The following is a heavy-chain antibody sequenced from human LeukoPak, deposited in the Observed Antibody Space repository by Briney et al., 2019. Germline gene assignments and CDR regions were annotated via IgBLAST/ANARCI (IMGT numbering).Heavy chain of an antibody. D-gene: IGHD2-21*01. CDR2: INPNSGGT. CDR3: ARADRLHGGPYLIGP. Sequence: ASVKVSCKTSGYSFTDYYMHWVRQAPGQGLEWMGWINPNSGGTSSAQKFQGRVTMTRDTSITTVYMEVRWLTSDDTAVYYCARADRLHGGPYLIGPWGQGTLVAVSS. V-gene: IGHV1-2*02. J-gene: IGHJ5*02. CDR1: GYSFTDYY.